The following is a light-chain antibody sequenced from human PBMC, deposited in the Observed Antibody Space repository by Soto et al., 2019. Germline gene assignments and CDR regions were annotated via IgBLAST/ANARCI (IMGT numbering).Light chain of an antibody. J-gene: IGKJ1*01. V-gene: IGKV1-5*01. CDR2: DAS. CDR1: QSISSW. CDR3: QHYNSPWT. Sequence: DIQMTQSPSTLSASVGDRVTITCRASQSISSWLDWYQQKPGKAPNLLIYDASSLESGVPSRFSGSGSGTEFTLTISSLQPDDFATYYCQHYNSPWTFGQGTKVEIK.